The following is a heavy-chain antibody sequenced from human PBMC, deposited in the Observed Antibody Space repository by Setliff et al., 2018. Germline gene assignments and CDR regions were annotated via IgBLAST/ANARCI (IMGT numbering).Heavy chain of an antibody. CDR2: INNYSFKT. V-gene: IGHV1-18*01. Sequence: ASVKVSCKTSGYTFTNYGITWVRQAPGQGLEWMGWINNYSFKTNYPQKFLGRVTVTTDTSTGTAYMELGSLTSDDTAIYYCLRLVRYCTTIACHRTLGEEVWGQGTLVTVSS. J-gene: IGHJ4*02. D-gene: IGHD2-8*01. CDR1: GYTFTNYG. CDR3: LRLVRYCTTIACHRTLGEEV.